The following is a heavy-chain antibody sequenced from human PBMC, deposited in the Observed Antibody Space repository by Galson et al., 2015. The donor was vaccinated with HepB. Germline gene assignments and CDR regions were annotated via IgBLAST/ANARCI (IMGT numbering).Heavy chain of an antibody. CDR1: GFTFSSYW. Sequence: SLRLSCAASGFTFSSYWMSWVRQAPGRGLEWVANIKQDGSEKYYVDSVKGRFTISRDNAKNSLYLQMNSLRAEDTAVYYCARAPGAIPYWYFDLWGRGTLVTVSS. CDR2: IKQDGSEK. J-gene: IGHJ2*01. V-gene: IGHV3-7*01. D-gene: IGHD1-26*01. CDR3: ARAPGAIPYWYFDL.